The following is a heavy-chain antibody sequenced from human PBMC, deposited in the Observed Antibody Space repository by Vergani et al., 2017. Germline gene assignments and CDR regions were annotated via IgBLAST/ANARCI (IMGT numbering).Heavy chain of an antibody. J-gene: IGHJ4*02. D-gene: IGHD5-24*01. CDR3: ARRDGFTLVY. Sequence: QLQLQESGPGLVKPSATLSLTCSVSGASIRSSNYYWGWIRQPPGKGLEWIGTIYHSGSTFYNPSLRSRVTISVDMSKNQFSLNLSSVTAADTAVYFCARRDGFTLVYWGQGILVTVSS. V-gene: IGHV4-39*07. CDR1: GASIRSSNYY. CDR2: IYHSGST.